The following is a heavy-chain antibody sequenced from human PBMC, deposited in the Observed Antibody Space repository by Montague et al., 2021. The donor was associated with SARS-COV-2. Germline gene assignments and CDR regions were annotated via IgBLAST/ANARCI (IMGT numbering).Heavy chain of an antibody. D-gene: IGHD2-2*02. J-gene: IGHJ6*03. Sequence: SETLSLTCAVYGGSFSRYYWSWIRQPPGKGLEWIGEISQSGNTKYNPSLQSRVSISLDTSRNQFSLKVRSATAADTAIYYCARLGDGIVPSPILGLGPYYSFYDMDVWGKGTTVTVSS. CDR3: ARLGDGIVPSPILGLGPYYSFYDMDV. CDR1: GGSFSRYY. CDR2: ISQSGNT. V-gene: IGHV4-34*01.